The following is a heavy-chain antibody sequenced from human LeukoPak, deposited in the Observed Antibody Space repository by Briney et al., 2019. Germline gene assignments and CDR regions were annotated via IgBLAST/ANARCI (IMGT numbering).Heavy chain of an antibody. V-gene: IGHV4-59*01. CDR3: ARHYYDSSGYDAFDI. Sequence: SETLSLTCTVSGGSISSYCWSWIRQPPGKGLEWIGYIYYSGSTNYNPSLKSRVTISVDTSKNQFSLKLRSVTAADTALYYCARHYYDSSGYDAFDIWGQGTMVTVSS. CDR1: GGSISSYC. CDR2: IYYSGST. D-gene: IGHD3-22*01. J-gene: IGHJ3*02.